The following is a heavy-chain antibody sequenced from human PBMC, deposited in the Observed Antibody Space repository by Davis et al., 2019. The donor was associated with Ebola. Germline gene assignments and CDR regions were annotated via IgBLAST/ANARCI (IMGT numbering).Heavy chain of an antibody. D-gene: IGHD2/OR15-2a*01. V-gene: IGHV3-30*14. CDR3: AREVGTTLRGLEYFLDS. J-gene: IGHJ4*02. CDR2: IHYDETNK. CDR1: GFIFKTYT. Sequence: GESLKISCAASGFIFKTYTMHWVRQAPGKGLEWLAFIHYDETNKYYADSVKGRFTISRDNSKNTVYLQMNSLRAEDTAVYYCAREVGTTLRGLEYFLDSWGQGTLVTVSP.